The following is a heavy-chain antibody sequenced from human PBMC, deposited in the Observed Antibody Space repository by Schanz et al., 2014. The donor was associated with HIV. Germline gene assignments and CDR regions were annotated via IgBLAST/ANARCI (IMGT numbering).Heavy chain of an antibody. V-gene: IGHV1-18*01. Sequence: QVQLVQSGAEMKKPGASVKVSCKASGYTFTSYGITWVRQAPGQGLEWMGWISGYIGNTNYAQNLQGRVTMTTDTLTSTVYMELRSLRSDDTAVYYCARGYCGGGTCYSGDYWGQGTLVTVSS. CDR3: ARGYCGGGTCYSGDY. CDR1: GYTFTSYG. CDR2: ISGYIGNT. D-gene: IGHD2-15*01. J-gene: IGHJ4*02.